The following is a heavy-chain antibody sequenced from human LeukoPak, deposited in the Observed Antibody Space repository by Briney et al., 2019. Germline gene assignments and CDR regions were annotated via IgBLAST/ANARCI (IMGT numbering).Heavy chain of an antibody. CDR1: GGSISSYY. CDR3: ARYGGSGWVIDN. J-gene: IGHJ4*02. V-gene: IGHV4-59*08. Sequence: PSETLSLTCTVSGGSISSYYWTWIRQPPGKGLEWIGYIYYTGATSYNPSLKSRVTISVDTSKKQFSLKLTSVTAADTAVYYCARYGGSGWVIDNWGQGTLVTVSS. D-gene: IGHD6-19*01. CDR2: IYYTGAT.